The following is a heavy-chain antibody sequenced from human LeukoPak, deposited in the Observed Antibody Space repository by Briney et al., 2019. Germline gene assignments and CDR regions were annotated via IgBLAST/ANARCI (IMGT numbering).Heavy chain of an antibody. V-gene: IGHV1-2*04. CDR2: INPNSGGT. D-gene: IGHD4-17*01. CDR1: GYTFTGYY. CDR3: ARGYYGDYEPVGFDY. Sequence: GASVKVSCKASGYTFTGYYMHWVRQAPGQGLEWMGWINPNSGGTNYAQKFQGWVTMTRDTSISTAYMELSRLRSDDTAVYYCARGYYGDYEPVGFDYWGQGTLVTVSS. J-gene: IGHJ4*02.